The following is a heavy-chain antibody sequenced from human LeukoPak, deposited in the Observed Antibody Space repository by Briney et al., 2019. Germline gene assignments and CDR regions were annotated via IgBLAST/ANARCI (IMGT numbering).Heavy chain of an antibody. CDR1: GYSFTSYW. CDR2: IYPGDSDT. D-gene: IGHD2-2*01. V-gene: IGHV5-51*01. J-gene: IGHJ4*02. CDR3: ARRYCCSTSCYWGDFYY. Sequence: LGEAFKISCKGSGYSFTSYWIAWVRQMPGKGLEWMGIIYPGDSDTRYSPSFQGQVTISADKSISTAYLQWSSLKASDTAMYYRARRYCCSTSCYWGDFYYWGQGTLVTVSS.